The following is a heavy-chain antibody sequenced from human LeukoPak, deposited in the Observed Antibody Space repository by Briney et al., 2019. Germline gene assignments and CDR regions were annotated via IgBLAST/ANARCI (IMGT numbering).Heavy chain of an antibody. V-gene: IGHV4-30-4*01. J-gene: IGHJ4*02. CDR3: AREDYYDSSGYYYDY. D-gene: IGHD3-22*01. CDR1: GGSISSGDYY. Sequence: SQTLSLTCTVSGGSISSGDYYWSWIRQPPGKGLEWIGYIYYSGSTYYNPSLKSRVTISVDTSKNQFSLKLSSVTAADTAVYYCAREDYYDSSGYYYDYWGQGTLVTVSS. CDR2: IYYSGST.